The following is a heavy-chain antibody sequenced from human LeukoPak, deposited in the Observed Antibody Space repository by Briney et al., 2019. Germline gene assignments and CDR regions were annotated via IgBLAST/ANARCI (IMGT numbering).Heavy chain of an antibody. V-gene: IGHV3-21*01. CDR3: ARGKGTFITMVPF. D-gene: IGHD3-10*01. CDR1: GFTFSSYS. J-gene: IGHJ6*02. Sequence: GGSLRLSCAASGFTFSSYSMNWVRQAPGKGLEWVSSISSSSSYIYYADSVKGRFTISRDNAKNSLYLQMNSLRAEDTAVYYCARGKGTFITMVPFWGQGTTVTVSS. CDR2: ISSSSSYI.